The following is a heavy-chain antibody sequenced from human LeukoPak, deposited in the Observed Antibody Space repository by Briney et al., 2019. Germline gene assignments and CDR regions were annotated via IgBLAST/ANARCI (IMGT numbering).Heavy chain of an antibody. Sequence: NPSETLSLTCIVSGDSISSYYWSWIRQPPGKGLEWIGYISYSGSTNYNPSLKSRVTISVDTSKNQLSLNLTSVTAADTAMYYCARWSLHSSGWYFDYWGQGTLVTVSS. D-gene: IGHD6-19*01. CDR3: ARWSLHSSGWYFDY. CDR2: ISYSGST. CDR1: GDSISSYY. J-gene: IGHJ4*02. V-gene: IGHV4-59*01.